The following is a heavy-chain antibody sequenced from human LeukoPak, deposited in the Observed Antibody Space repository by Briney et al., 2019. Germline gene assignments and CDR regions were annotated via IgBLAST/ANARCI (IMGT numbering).Heavy chain of an antibody. Sequence: GGSLRLSCAASGFTFSSYAMHWVRQAPGKGLEWVAVISYDGSNKYYADSVKGRFTISRDNSKNTLYLQMNSLRAEDTAVYYCARDSPTYSSSSGDFDYWGQGTLVTVSS. V-gene: IGHV3-30-3*01. CDR1: GFTFSSYA. D-gene: IGHD6-6*01. CDR2: ISYDGSNK. CDR3: ARDSPTYSSSSGDFDY. J-gene: IGHJ4*02.